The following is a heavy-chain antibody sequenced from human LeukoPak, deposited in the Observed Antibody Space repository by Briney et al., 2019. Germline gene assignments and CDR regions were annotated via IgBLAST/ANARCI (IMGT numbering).Heavy chain of an antibody. CDR1: GYSISSGYY. D-gene: IGHD3-16*02. J-gene: IGHJ5*02. Sequence: SETLSLTCTVSGYSISSGYYWGWIRQPPGKGLEWIGYIYHSGSTYYNPSLKSRVTISVDRSKNQFSLKLSSVTAADTAVYYCARLIMITFGGVIAYESGFDPWGQGTLVTVSS. V-gene: IGHV4-38-2*02. CDR3: ARLIMITFGGVIAYESGFDP. CDR2: IYHSGST.